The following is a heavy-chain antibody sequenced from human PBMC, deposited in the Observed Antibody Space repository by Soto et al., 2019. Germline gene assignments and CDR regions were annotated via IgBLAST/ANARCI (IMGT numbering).Heavy chain of an antibody. CDR3: ARDHLSVGATIEGPAEYFQH. D-gene: IGHD1-26*01. CDR2: ISSSSSYI. V-gene: IGHV3-21*01. J-gene: IGHJ1*01. Sequence: GGSLRLSCAASGFTFSSYSMNWVRQAPGKGLEWVSSISSSSSYIYYADSVKGRFTISRDNAKNSLYLQMNSLRAEDTAVYYCARDHLSVGATIEGPAEYFQHWGQGTLVTVSS. CDR1: GFTFSSYS.